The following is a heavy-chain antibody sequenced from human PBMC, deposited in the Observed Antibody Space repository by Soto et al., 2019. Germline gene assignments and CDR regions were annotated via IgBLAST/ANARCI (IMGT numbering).Heavy chain of an antibody. CDR2: IYYSGST. D-gene: IGHD5-18*01. J-gene: IGHJ4*02. V-gene: IGHV4-59*04. Sequence: SETLSLTCTVSGGSISPYYWNWIRQSPGKGLEWIGYIYYSGSTYYNPSLKSRVTISVDTSKNQFSLKLSSVTAADTAVYYCARQSGYSYGEFFDYWGQGTLVTVS. CDR3: ARQSGYSYGEFFDY. CDR1: GGSISPYY.